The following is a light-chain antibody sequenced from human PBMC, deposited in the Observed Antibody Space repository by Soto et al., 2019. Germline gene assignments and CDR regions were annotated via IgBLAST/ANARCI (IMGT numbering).Light chain of an antibody. V-gene: IGKV3D-15*01. J-gene: IGKJ4*01. Sequence: EIQMTQSPATMSVSPGGRAAISCRASQTVRDNLGWYQQKPGQPPRLLIYGATTRATGIPARFSGSGSGTEFTLTISSLQSEDFAVYYCQQYNNWPHTFGGGTKVDIK. CDR2: GAT. CDR1: QTVRDN. CDR3: QQYNNWPHT.